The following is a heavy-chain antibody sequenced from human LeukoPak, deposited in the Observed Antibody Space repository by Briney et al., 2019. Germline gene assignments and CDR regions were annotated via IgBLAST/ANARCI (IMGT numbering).Heavy chain of an antibody. CDR1: GFTFSTYW. J-gene: IGHJ3*02. Sequence: GGSLRLSCAASGFTFSTYWMQWVRQAPGKGLVWVSHTKSDGSTTRYADSVKGRFAISRDNAKISLYLQMNSLRAEDTAVYYCAREYSSSSGKGSDIWGQGTMVTVSS. CDR2: TKSDGSTT. CDR3: AREYSSSSGKGSDI. D-gene: IGHD6-6*01. V-gene: IGHV3-74*01.